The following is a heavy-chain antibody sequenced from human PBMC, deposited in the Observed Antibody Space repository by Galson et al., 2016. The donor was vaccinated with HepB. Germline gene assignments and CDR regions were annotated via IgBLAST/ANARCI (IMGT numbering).Heavy chain of an antibody. D-gene: IGHD1-14*01. CDR3: ARELDHSFYFDY. CDR1: GYTFNTYN. V-gene: IGHV1-46*02. J-gene: IGHJ4*02. CDR2: IKPSGGNT. Sequence: SVKVSCKASGYTFNTYNMHWVRQAPGQGLEWMGIIKPSGGNTIYAQKFQDRITMTRVTSTSTVYMELISLRSEDTAVYYCARELDHSFYFDYWGQGTLLTVSS.